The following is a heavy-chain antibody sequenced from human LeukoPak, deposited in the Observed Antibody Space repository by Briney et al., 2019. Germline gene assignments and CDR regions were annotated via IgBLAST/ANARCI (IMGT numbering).Heavy chain of an antibody. J-gene: IGHJ4*02. CDR2: ISAYNGNT. Sequence: ASVKVSCNASGYTFTSYGISCVRQAPGPALKGMGWISAYNGNTNYAQKLQGRVTMATDTSTSTAYMELRSLRSDDTAVYYCAREGFYGSGSYQRYYFDYWGQGTLVTVSS. CDR3: AREGFYGSGSYQRYYFDY. V-gene: IGHV1-18*04. D-gene: IGHD3-10*01. CDR1: GYTFTSYG.